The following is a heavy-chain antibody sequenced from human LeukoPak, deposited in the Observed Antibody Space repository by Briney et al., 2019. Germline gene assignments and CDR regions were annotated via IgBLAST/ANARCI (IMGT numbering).Heavy chain of an antibody. D-gene: IGHD3-22*01. V-gene: IGHV1-18*01. J-gene: IGHJ4*02. CDR1: GYTFTSYG. Sequence: ASVKVSCKASGYTFTSYGISWVRQAPGRGLEWMRWISAYNGNTNYAQKLQGRVTMTTDTSTSTAYMELRSLRSDDTAVYYCARHEFLSRSYYYDSSGDADYWGQGTLVTVSS. CDR3: ARHEFLSRSYYYDSSGDADY. CDR2: ISAYNGNT.